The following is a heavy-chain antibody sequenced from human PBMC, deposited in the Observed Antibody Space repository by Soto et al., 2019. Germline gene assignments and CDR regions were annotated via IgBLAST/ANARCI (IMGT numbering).Heavy chain of an antibody. CDR1: GYTFTRYV. D-gene: IGHD6-19*01. CDR2: MNPNSGNT. J-gene: IGHJ6*03. V-gene: IGHV1-8*01. Sequence: QVQLVQSGAEVKKPGASVKVSCKASGYTFTRYVINWVRQATGQGLEWMGWMNPNSGNTGYAQKVQGRVTMTRNTSISTAYMELSSLKSEDTAVYYCARKGWSGYYYYMDVWGKGTTVTVSS. CDR3: ARKGWSGYYYYMDV.